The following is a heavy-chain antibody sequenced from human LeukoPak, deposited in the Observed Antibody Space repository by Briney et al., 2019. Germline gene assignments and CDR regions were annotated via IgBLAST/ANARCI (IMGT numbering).Heavy chain of an antibody. V-gene: IGHV5-51*01. CDR3: ARLSGYYTIDY. Sequence: GESLQISCKGSGSSFTSYWIGWVRRVPGKGLEWMGIIYPGDSDTKYSPSFQGQVPISADKSISTAYLQWSSLKASDTAMYYCARLSGYYTIDYWGQGTLVTVSS. J-gene: IGHJ4*02. D-gene: IGHD3-10*01. CDR1: GSSFTSYW. CDR2: IYPGDSDT.